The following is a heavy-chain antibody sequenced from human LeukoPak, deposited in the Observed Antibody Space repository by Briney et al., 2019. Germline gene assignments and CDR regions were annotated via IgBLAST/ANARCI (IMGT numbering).Heavy chain of an antibody. D-gene: IGHD5-12*01. J-gene: IGHJ4*02. CDR1: AFIFNSYD. CDR2: IWYDGSDK. V-gene: IGHV3-33*01. CDR3: AGGYDWKPFDY. Sequence: GRSLRLSCAASAFIFNSYDMHWVRQSPGKGLEWVAIIWYDGSDKYYADSVKGRFTISRDNSKKTLYLEMNSLRADDTAVYYCAGGYDWKPFDYWGQGTLVTVSS.